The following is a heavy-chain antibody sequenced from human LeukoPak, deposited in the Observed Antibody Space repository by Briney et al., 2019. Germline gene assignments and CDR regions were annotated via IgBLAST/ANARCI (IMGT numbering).Heavy chain of an antibody. Sequence: GGSLRLSCAASGFTFSTYGTHWVRQAPGMGLEWVAFIRSDGINKYYADSVKGRLTISRDNSKNTLYLQMNSLRAEDTAVYYCARNRTGTFDYWGQGTLVTVSS. V-gene: IGHV3-30*02. J-gene: IGHJ4*02. CDR1: GFTFSTYG. CDR3: ARNRTGTFDY. D-gene: IGHD1-1*01. CDR2: IRSDGINK.